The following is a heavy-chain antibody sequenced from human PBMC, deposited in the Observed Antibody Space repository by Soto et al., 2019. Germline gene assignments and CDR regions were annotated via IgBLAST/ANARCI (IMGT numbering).Heavy chain of an antibody. V-gene: IGHV3-48*03. CDR1: GFTFSTSA. CDR3: VTNGPTRVTAGFDY. CDR2: ISSSGDSI. D-gene: IGHD4-17*01. J-gene: IGHJ4*02. Sequence: EVQLVESGGGLVKPGGSLRLSCATSGFTFSTSAMDWVRQSPGKGLEWLSYISSSGDSIYYADSVKGRFTVSRDNAKNSLFLQMNSLRDEDTAFYYCVTNGPTRVTAGFDYWGQGTLVTVSS.